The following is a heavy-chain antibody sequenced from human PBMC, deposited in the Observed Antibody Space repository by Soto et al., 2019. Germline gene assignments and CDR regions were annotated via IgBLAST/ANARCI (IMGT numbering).Heavy chain of an antibody. CDR1: GYTFTSYG. V-gene: IGHV1-18*01. CDR3: ARDDYYYGSGSLNWFDP. Sequence: QVQLVQSGAEVKKPGASVKVSCKASGYTFTSYGISWVRQAPGQGLEWMGWISAYNGNTKYAQKLQGRVTMTTDTATSTAYMELRSLRSDDTAVYYCARDDYYYGSGSLNWFDPWGQGNLVTVSS. J-gene: IGHJ5*02. CDR2: ISAYNGNT. D-gene: IGHD3-10*01.